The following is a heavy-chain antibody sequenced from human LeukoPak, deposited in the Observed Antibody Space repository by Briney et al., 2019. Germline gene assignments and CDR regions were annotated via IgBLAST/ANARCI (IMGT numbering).Heavy chain of an antibody. J-gene: IGHJ5*02. Sequence: PSETLSLTCTVSGGSISSYYWGWIRQPPGKGLERIGSIYYSGSTYYNPSLKSRVTISVDTSKNQFSLKLSSVTAADTAVYYCARHEVTDYDYVWGSSGPGSNNWFDPWGQGTLVTVSS. CDR1: GGSISSYY. CDR2: IYYSGST. CDR3: ARHEVTDYDYVWGSSGPGSNNWFDP. D-gene: IGHD3-16*01. V-gene: IGHV4-39*01.